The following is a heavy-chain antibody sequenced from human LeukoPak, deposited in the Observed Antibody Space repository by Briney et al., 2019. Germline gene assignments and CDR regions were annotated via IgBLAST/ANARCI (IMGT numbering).Heavy chain of an antibody. CDR3: ARDPHRGNLLPHGWAFDI. D-gene: IGHD2-2*01. Sequence: GGSLRLSCAASGFTFSSYWMSWVRQAPGKGLEWVANIKQDGSEKYYVDSVKGRFTISRDNAKNSLYLQMNSLRAEDTAVYYCARDPHRGNLLPHGWAFDIWGQGTMVTVSS. CDR1: GFTFSSYW. V-gene: IGHV3-7*01. J-gene: IGHJ3*02. CDR2: IKQDGSEK.